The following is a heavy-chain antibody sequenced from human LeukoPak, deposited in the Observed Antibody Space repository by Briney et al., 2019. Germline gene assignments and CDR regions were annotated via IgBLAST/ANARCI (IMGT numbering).Heavy chain of an antibody. D-gene: IGHD3-3*01. CDR1: GGSFSGYY. CDR2: INHSGST. V-gene: IGHV4-34*01. Sequence: SETLSLTCAVYGGSFSGYYWSWIRQPPGKGLEWIGEINHSGSTNYNPSLKSRVTISVDTSKNQFSLKLSSVTAADTAVYYCARWEIYDFWSGYYTGWFDPWGQGTLVTVSS. J-gene: IGHJ5*02. CDR3: ARWEIYDFWSGYYTGWFDP.